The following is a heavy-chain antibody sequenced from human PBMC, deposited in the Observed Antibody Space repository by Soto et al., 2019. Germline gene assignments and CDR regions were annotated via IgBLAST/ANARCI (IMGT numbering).Heavy chain of an antibody. V-gene: IGHV1-3*01. CDR2: INPGDGNT. CDR1: GYPFTNYG. J-gene: IGHJ4*02. Sequence: GSVKVSCKGSGYPFTNYGIHWGRQAPGQSLEWMGWINPGDGNTKYSHQFQRRVTYTSDQCTITAYMELNSLNCEDTAVYYCARGLRGRTCFGVAHPGYNWGQGT. D-gene: IGHD3-3*01. CDR3: ARGLRGRTCFGVAHPGYN.